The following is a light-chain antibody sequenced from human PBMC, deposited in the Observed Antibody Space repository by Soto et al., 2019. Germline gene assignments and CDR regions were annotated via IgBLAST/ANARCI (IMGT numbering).Light chain of an antibody. CDR1: QSISTY. Sequence: DIQMTQSPSSLSVSVGDRVTITCRASQSISTYLNWYQQTPGKAPKLLIYASFNLQSGVPSRFSGSGFGTDFTLSISSLEPEEFATYYCQQSYSTPYTFGQGTKLEIK. V-gene: IGKV1-39*01. CDR3: QQSYSTPYT. CDR2: ASF. J-gene: IGKJ2*01.